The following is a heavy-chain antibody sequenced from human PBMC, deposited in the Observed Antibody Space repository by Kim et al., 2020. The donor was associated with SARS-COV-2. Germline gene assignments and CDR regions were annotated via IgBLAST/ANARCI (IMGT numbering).Heavy chain of an antibody. CDR3: ARDPGSSWFDY. CDR2: K. Sequence: KYYADSGKGRFTISRDNSKNTLYLQMNSLRAEDTAVYYCARDPGSSWFDYWGQGTLVTVSS. D-gene: IGHD6-6*01. J-gene: IGHJ4*02. V-gene: IGHV3-30*01.